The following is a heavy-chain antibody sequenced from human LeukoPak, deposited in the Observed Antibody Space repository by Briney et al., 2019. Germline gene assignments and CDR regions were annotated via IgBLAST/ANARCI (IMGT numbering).Heavy chain of an antibody. J-gene: IGHJ4*02. D-gene: IGHD4-23*01. V-gene: IGHV4-39*07. CDR1: GGSISSSSYY. CDR3: ARGSVYGGKGVDY. CDR2: IYYSGST. Sequence: SETLSLTCTVSGGSISSSSYYWGWIRQPPGKGLEWIGSIYYSGSTNYNPSLKSRVTISVDTSKNQFSLKLSSVTAADTAVYYCARGSVYGGKGVDYWGQGTLVTVSS.